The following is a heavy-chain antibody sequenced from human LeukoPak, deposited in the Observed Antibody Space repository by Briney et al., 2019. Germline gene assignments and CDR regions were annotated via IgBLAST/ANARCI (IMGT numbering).Heavy chain of an antibody. Sequence: ASVKVSCKVSGYTLTELSMHWVRQAPGKGLEWMGGFDPEDGETIYAQKFQGRVTMTEDTSTDTAHMELSSLRSEDTAVYYCATEFLNYDILTGPKPMDVWGKGTTVTVSS. D-gene: IGHD3-9*01. CDR1: GYTLTELS. CDR2: FDPEDGET. V-gene: IGHV1-24*01. J-gene: IGHJ6*03. CDR3: ATEFLNYDILTGPKPMDV.